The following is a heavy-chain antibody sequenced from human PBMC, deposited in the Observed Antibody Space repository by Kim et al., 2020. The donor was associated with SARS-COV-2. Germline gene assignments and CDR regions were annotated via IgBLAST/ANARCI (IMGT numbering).Heavy chain of an antibody. V-gene: IGHV4-4*07. CDR2: IYTSGST. CDR3: ARDLRHMGDSSGFDY. D-gene: IGHD3-22*01. CDR1: GDSINNYY. Sequence: SETLSLTCTVSGDSINNYYWTWIRQPAGKGLEWIGRIYTSGSTNYNPSLKSRVTMSIDTSKNQFSLKLYSVTAADTAVYYCARDLRHMGDSSGFDYWGQGALVTVSS. J-gene: IGHJ4*02.